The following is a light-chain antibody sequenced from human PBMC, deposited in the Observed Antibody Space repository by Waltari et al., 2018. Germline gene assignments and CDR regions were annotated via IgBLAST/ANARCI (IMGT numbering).Light chain of an antibody. J-gene: IGLJ3*02. CDR3: NCRDSSGNHWV. V-gene: IGLV3-19*01. CDR1: GLRNYY. Sequence: SSELTQDPAVSVALGQPVTITCQGDGLRNYYGSWYQQKPGQAPLLVIYGKNNRPSGIPDRFSGSNSGDTSSLTITAAQAEDEAAYYCNCRDSSGNHWVFGGGTKLTVL. CDR2: GKN.